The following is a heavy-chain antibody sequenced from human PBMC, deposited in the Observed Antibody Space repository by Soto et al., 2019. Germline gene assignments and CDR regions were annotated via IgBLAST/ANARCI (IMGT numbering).Heavy chain of an antibody. CDR3: ANYKGFGVRYSMDV. J-gene: IGHJ6*02. V-gene: IGHV3-30*18. D-gene: IGHD3-10*01. CDR2: ISYDGSNK. Sequence: GGSLRLSCAASGLTFSRYGMHWVRQAPGKGLEWVAVISYDGSNKYYADSVKGRFTISRDNSKNTLYLQMNSLRAEDTAVYYCANYKGFGVRYSMDVWGQGTTVTVSS. CDR1: GLTFSRYG.